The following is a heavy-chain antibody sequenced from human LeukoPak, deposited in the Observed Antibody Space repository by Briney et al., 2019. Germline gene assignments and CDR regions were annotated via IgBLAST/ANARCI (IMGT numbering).Heavy chain of an antibody. D-gene: IGHD3-10*01. CDR2: ISSSSIYI. CDR3: ARAGTCDY. V-gene: IGHV3-21*01. CDR1: GFTFSSYS. Sequence: GGSLRLSCAASGFTFSSYSMNWVRQAPGKGLEWVSSISSSSIYIYYADSLKGRFTISRDNAKNSLYLQMNSLRAEDTAVYYCARAGTCDYWGQGTLVTVSS. J-gene: IGHJ4*02.